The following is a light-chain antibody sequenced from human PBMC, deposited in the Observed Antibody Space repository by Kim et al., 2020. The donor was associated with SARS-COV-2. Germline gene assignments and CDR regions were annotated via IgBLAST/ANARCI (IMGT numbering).Light chain of an antibody. V-gene: IGKV3-11*01. CDR2: DVY. Sequence: PGGRATLSFTPSQSGGNYLAWYQHRPGHAPRLFIYDVYKGGTGMPRWLTGSGTGTDFTITINSLQDEYIAVYYCQHRGIGPLTFVGGTKV. J-gene: IGKJ4*01. CDR1: QSGGNY. CDR3: QHRGIGPLT.